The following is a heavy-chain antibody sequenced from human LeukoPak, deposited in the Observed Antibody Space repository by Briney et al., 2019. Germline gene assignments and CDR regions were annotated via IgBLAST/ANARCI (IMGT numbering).Heavy chain of an antibody. J-gene: IGHJ4*02. CDR2: IYYSVST. D-gene: IGHD3-16*01. Sequence: NPSETLSLTCTVSGASISSTNNFWGWIRQTPGKGLEWIATIYYSVSTYYNPSLKSRLSISVDTSKNQFSLKLSSVTAADTAVYYCARGWGPTPDYWGQGTLVTVSS. CDR3: ARGWGPTPDY. CDR1: GASISSTNNF. V-gene: IGHV4-39*07.